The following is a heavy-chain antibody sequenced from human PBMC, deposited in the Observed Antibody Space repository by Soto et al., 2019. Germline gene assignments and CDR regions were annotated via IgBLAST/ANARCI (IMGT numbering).Heavy chain of an antibody. D-gene: IGHD3-3*01. J-gene: IGHJ4*02. V-gene: IGHV3-23*01. Sequence: EVQLLESGGGLVQPGRSLRLSCATDGFTFDSYAMHWVRQAPGKGLEWVSSLSGSGYQTYYADSVKGRLTISRDRSKNTVYLQMNSLRAEDTAVYFCAKDPLTVFGVVVTFEDWGRGTLVTVAS. CDR2: LSGSGYQT. CDR1: GFTFDSYA. CDR3: AKDPLTVFGVVVTFED.